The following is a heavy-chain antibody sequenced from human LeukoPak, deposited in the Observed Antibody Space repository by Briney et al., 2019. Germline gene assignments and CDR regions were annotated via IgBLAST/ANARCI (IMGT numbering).Heavy chain of an antibody. D-gene: IGHD4-23*01. CDR1: GYTFTSYD. Sequence: ASVKVSFKASGYTFTSYDINWVRQATGQGLEWMGWMNPNSGNTGYAQKFQGRVTMTRNTSISTAYMELSSLRSEDTAVYYCARGRGDYGGNSEIDYWGQGTLVTVSS. CDR3: ARGRGDYGGNSEIDY. J-gene: IGHJ4*02. V-gene: IGHV1-8*01. CDR2: MNPNSGNT.